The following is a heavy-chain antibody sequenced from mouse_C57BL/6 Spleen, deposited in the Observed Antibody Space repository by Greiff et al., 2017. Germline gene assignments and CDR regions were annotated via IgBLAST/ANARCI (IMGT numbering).Heavy chain of an antibody. V-gene: IGHV1-62-2*01. Sequence: VQVVESGAELVKPGASVKLSCKASGYTFTEYSIHWVKQRSGQGLEWIGWFYPGSGSIKYNEKFKDKATLTADKSSSTVYMELSRLTSEDSAVYFCARHEDRTVYFDYWGQGTTLTVSS. D-gene: IGHD4-1*01. J-gene: IGHJ2*01. CDR2: FYPGSGSI. CDR3: ARHEDRTVYFDY. CDR1: GYTFTEYS.